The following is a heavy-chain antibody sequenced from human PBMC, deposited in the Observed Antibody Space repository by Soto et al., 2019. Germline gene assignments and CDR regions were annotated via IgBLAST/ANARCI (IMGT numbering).Heavy chain of an antibody. J-gene: IGHJ4*02. CDR1: GFSFNDAW. CDR3: TPRGGH. Sequence: EVQLVESGGGLVKPGGSLRLSCAASGFSFNDAWMSWVRQAPGKGLEWVGRVKSKADGGTTDYAAPVNGRFIVSRDDLQNRLYLEMSSLRIDDSGVYFCTPRGGHWGQGALVTVSS. CDR2: VKSKADGGTT. V-gene: IGHV3-15*01.